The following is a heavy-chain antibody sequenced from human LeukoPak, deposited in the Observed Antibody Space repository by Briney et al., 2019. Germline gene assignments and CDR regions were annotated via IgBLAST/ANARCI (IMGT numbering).Heavy chain of an antibody. V-gene: IGHV1-24*01. CDR3: ATDRGRAVAGIYYYGMDV. CDR1: GYTLTELS. D-gene: IGHD6-19*01. J-gene: IGHJ6*02. Sequence: ASVKVSCKVSGYTLTELSMHWVRQAPGKGIEWMGGFDPEDGETIYAQKFQGRVTMTEDTSTDTAYMELSSLRSEDTAVYYCATDRGRAVAGIYYYGMDVRGQGTTVTVSS. CDR2: FDPEDGET.